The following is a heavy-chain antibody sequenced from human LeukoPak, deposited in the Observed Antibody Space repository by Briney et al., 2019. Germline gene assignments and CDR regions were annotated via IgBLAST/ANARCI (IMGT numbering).Heavy chain of an antibody. Sequence: SETLSLTCAVSGGSISSSNWWSWVRQPPGKGLEWIGEIYHSGSTNYNPSLKSRVTISVDKSKNQFSLKLSPVTAADTAVYYCAREKGIAAAGALEYWGQGILVTVSS. CDR2: IYHSGST. CDR1: GGSISSSNW. D-gene: IGHD6-13*01. V-gene: IGHV4-4*02. CDR3: AREKGIAAAGALEY. J-gene: IGHJ4*02.